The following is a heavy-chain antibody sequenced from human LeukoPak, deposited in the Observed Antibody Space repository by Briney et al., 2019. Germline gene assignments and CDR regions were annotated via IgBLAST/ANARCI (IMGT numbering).Heavy chain of an antibody. V-gene: IGHV3-53*01. J-gene: IGHJ4*02. D-gene: IGHD2-15*01. CDR2: IYRGVNT. CDR3: ARVEDYCSGGSCYFDY. Sequence: PGGSLRLSCAASGFIVSSNYLSWVRQAPGKGLEWVSIIYRGVNTYYADSVKGRFTISRDSSKNTLYLQMNSLRVEDTAVYYCARVEDYCSGGSCYFDYWGQGTLVTVSS. CDR1: GFIVSSNY.